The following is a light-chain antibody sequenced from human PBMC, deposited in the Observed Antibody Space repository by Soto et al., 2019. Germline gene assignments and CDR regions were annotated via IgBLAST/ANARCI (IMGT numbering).Light chain of an antibody. J-gene: IGKJ3*01. CDR1: QTIDIN. CDR3: QQYGSSVT. Sequence: EIVMTQSPATLSVSPGERATLSCRASQTIDINLAWYQHKPGQAPRLLIYGASTRATGIPARFSGSGSDTEFTLTINSLQSEDFAVYYCQQYGSSVTFGPETKVEIK. V-gene: IGKV3-15*01. CDR2: GAS.